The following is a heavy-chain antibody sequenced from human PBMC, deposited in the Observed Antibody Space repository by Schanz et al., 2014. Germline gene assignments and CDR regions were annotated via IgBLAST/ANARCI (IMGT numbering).Heavy chain of an antibody. J-gene: IGHJ4*02. CDR1: GFIFSNSW. V-gene: IGHV3-48*04. CDR3: VPMSIAAH. D-gene: IGHD6-6*01. CDR2: MIGSGSSV. Sequence: EVQLVESGGGLVQPGGSLRLSCAASGFIFSNSWMSWVRQAPGKGLEWVSRMIGSGSSVFYADSVKGRFTISRDNAKNSLYLQMNSLRAEDTAVYYCVPMSIAAHWGQGTLVTVSS.